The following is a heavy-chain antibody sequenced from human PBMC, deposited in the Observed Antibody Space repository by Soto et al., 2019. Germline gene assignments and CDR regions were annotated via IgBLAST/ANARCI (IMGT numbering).Heavy chain of an antibody. V-gene: IGHV4-31*03. CDR1: GGSISSGDYY. J-gene: IGHJ4*02. D-gene: IGHD4-17*01. Sequence: QVQLQESGPGLVKPSQTLSLTCTVSGGSISSGDYYWSWIRQHPGKGLEWIGYIYYSGSTYYNPPXXXRXSISVHTSKNQFSLKLSSVTAADTAVYYCARGPYGDYVDFDYWGQGTLVTVSS. CDR2: IYYSGST. CDR3: ARGPYGDYVDFDY.